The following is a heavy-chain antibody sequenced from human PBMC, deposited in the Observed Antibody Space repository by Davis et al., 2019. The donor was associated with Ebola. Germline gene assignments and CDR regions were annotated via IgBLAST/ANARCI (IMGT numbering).Heavy chain of an antibody. J-gene: IGHJ4*02. CDR1: GISFSTAW. CDR2: ITGIADGGKG. D-gene: IGHD5-12*01. Sequence: PGGSLRLSCEVSGISFSTAWMTWVRQSPGRGLEWVARITGIADGGKGDYAAPVQGRFTISRDDSKNTVHLEMDSLKSEDTAVYYCAALYTGYDRTIFDSWGQGALVTVSS. V-gene: IGHV3-15*01. CDR3: AALYTGYDRTIFDS.